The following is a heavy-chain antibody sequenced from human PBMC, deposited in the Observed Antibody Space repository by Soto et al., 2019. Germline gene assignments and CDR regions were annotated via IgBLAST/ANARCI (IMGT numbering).Heavy chain of an antibody. J-gene: IGHJ4*02. CDR2: IKGDVITT. D-gene: IGHD3-3*01. V-gene: IGHV3-74*01. Sequence: EVQLVESGGGLVQPGGSLRLSCVASGFTFSNYWIHWVRQAPGEGLVWVSRIKGDVITTNYADSVKGRFTISRDNAKNTVFLQMNSLRAEDTAVYYCARGAFGAYYLDSLGQGTLVIVS. CDR3: ARGAFGAYYLDS. CDR1: GFTFSNYW.